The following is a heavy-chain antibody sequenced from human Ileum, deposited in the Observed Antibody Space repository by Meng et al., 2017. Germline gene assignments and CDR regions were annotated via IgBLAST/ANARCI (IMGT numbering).Heavy chain of an antibody. J-gene: IGHJ6*02. CDR2: IDRDGSGK. CDR3: ATRAAPGYGMGV. Sequence: GESLKISCVASGFTFSSYWMAWVRQTPGKGLEWVANIDRDGSGKNYVDSVKGRFTISRDNAKNSVYLQINSLRADDTAVYYCATRAAPGYGMGVWGQGTTVTVSS. CDR1: GFTFSSYW. V-gene: IGHV3-7*01. D-gene: IGHD6-13*01.